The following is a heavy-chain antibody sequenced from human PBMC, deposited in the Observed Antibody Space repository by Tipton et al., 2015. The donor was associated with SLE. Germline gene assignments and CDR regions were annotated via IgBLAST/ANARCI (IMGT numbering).Heavy chain of an antibody. Sequence: LRLSCAVYGGSFSGYYWRWIRQPPGKGLEWIGEINHSGSTNYNPSLKSRVTISVDTSKNQFSLKLSSVTAADTAVYYCARGAKERITLVRVRPYYFDYWGQGSLVTVSS. D-gene: IGHD3-10*01. CDR3: ARGAKERITLVRVRPYYFDY. CDR1: GGSFSGYY. CDR2: INHSGST. V-gene: IGHV4-34*01. J-gene: IGHJ4*01.